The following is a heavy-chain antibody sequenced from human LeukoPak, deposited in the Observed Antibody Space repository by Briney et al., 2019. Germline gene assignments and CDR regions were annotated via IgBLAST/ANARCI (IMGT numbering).Heavy chain of an antibody. Sequence: LSGGSLRLSCAASGFTFSSYAMSWVRQAPGKGLEWVSAISGSGDSTDYADSVKGRFTISRDNSKNTLFLQMNNLRVEDTAVYYCARDLDTIQSGYYGMDVWGQGTTVTVSS. J-gene: IGHJ6*02. CDR2: ISGSGDST. V-gene: IGHV3-23*01. D-gene: IGHD3-10*01. CDR1: GFTFSSYA. CDR3: ARDLDTIQSGYYGMDV.